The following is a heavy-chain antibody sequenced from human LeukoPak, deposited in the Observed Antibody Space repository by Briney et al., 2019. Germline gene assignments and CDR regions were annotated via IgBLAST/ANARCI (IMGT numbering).Heavy chain of an antibody. J-gene: IGHJ4*02. V-gene: IGHV3-33*01. CDR2: IWFDGSNK. Sequence: GGSLRLSCAASGFTFSNYDMHWVRQAPGKGLEWVAVIWFDGSNKFYADSVKGRFTISRDNSKNTLFLQMDSLRAEDTAVYYCARDRSTTHFDYWGQGTLVTVSS. CDR1: GFTFSNYD. D-gene: IGHD5/OR15-5a*01. CDR3: ARDRSTTHFDY.